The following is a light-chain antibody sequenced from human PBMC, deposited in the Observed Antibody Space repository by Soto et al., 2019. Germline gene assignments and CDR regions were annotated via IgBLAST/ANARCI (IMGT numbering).Light chain of an antibody. CDR3: QQRSNWPLT. V-gene: IGKV3-11*01. Sequence: EIVLTQSPATLSLSLLERDNLSCRASQSVSSYLAWYQQKPGQAPRLLIYDASNRATGIPARFSGSGSGTDFTLTISSLEPEDFAVYYCQQRSNWPLTFGGGTKVDIK. CDR1: QSVSSY. J-gene: IGKJ4*01. CDR2: DAS.